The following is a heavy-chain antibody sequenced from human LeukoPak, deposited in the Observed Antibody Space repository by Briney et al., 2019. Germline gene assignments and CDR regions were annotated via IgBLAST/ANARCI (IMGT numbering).Heavy chain of an antibody. CDR2: ISSSSSYI. CDR1: GFTFSSYS. J-gene: IGHJ4*02. V-gene: IGHV3-21*01. D-gene: IGHD3-10*01. Sequence: PGGSLRLSCAASGFTFSSYSMNWVRQAPGKGLEWVSSISSSSSYIYYADSVKGRFTISRDNAKNSLYLQMNSLRAEDTAVYYCARGSRGEDYFDYWGQGTLVTVSS. CDR3: ARGSRGEDYFDY.